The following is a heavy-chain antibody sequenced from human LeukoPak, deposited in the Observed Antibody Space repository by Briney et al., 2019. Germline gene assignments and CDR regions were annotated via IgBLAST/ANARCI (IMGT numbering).Heavy chain of an antibody. CDR1: GYIFTHNW. V-gene: IGHV5-51*01. CDR3: ARHVGSSGWYV. D-gene: IGHD6-19*01. CDR2: IYPGDSDT. Sequence: GESLKISCKGSGYIFTHNWIGWVRQMPGKGLEWMGIIYPGDSDTRYSPSFQGQVTISVDKSITTAYLQWSSLKASDTAMYYCARHVGSSGWYVWGQGTLVTVSP. J-gene: IGHJ4*02.